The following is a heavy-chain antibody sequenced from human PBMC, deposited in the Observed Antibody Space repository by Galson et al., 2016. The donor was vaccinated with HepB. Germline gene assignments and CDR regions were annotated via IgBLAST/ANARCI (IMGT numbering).Heavy chain of an antibody. CDR2: INHSGST. Sequence: ETLSLTCAVYGGSFSGYYWSWVRQSPGKGLGWIGEINHSGSTNYNPSLNNQVTISVVASKTQFSLKMNAVTAADTAVYYCARVMTTVRRRFGRTLTSYAMDVWGQGTTVTVSS. J-gene: IGHJ6*02. D-gene: IGHD4-11*01. CDR3: ARVMTTVRRRFGRTLTSYAMDV. CDR1: GGSFSGYY. V-gene: IGHV4-34*01.